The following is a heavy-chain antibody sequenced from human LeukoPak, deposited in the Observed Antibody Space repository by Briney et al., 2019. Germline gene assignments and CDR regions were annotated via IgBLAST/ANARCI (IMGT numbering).Heavy chain of an antibody. J-gene: IGHJ6*03. Sequence: SQTLSLTCAISGDSVSSNSAAWNWIRQSPSRGLEWLGRTYYRSKWYNDYAVSVKSRITINPDTSKNQFSLQLNSVTPEDTAVYYCAKDVGLRYFDWLDYMDVWGKGTTVTISS. CDR3: AKDVGLRYFDWLDYMDV. CDR1: GDSVSSNSAA. CDR2: TYYRSKWYN. D-gene: IGHD3-9*01. V-gene: IGHV6-1*01.